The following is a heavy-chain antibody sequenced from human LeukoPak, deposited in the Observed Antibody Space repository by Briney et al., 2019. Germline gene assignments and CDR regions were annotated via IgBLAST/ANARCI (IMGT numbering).Heavy chain of an antibody. D-gene: IGHD6-19*01. Sequence: AVPVSCQASGYTFTSCGNSWVRQAPGRGLEGMGCISAYYGNTNYAQKLQGRVTMTTDTSTSTAYMEMRSLRSDDTAVYYCARTSSSGWYPWYVYLWGRGTRVTVSS. CDR1: GYTFTSCG. V-gene: IGHV1-18*01. J-gene: IGHJ2*01. CDR2: ISAYYGNT. CDR3: ARTSSSGWYPWYVYL.